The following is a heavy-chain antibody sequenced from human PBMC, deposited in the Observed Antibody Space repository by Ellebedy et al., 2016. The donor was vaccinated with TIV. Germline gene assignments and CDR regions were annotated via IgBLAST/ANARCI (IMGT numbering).Heavy chain of an antibody. J-gene: IGHJ4*02. CDR2: ITTSNVYT. D-gene: IGHD6-13*01. CDR1: GYTFTTYA. CDR3: VRDFPGRVPGIAAAGFDY. Sequence: AASVKVSCKASGYTFTTYAISWVRQAPGQGLEWMGWITTSNVYTNYAQKFQGRVAMTTDTSSSTAFLELRSLTSDDAAVYYCVRDFPGRVPGIAAAGFDYWGQGTLVTVSS. V-gene: IGHV1-18*01.